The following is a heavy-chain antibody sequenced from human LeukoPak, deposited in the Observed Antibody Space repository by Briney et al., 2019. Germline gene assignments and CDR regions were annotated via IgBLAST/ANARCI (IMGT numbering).Heavy chain of an antibody. CDR1: GFTFSIYA. Sequence: GGSLRLSCAASGFTFSIYAMSWVRQAPGKGLEWVSSISGTSGNTYYADSVKGRFTISRDNSKNTLYLQMNSLRAEDTAVYYCANSGVSYFDYWGQGTLVTVSS. V-gene: IGHV3-23*01. J-gene: IGHJ4*02. CDR3: ANSGVSYFDY. CDR2: ISGTSGNT. D-gene: IGHD3-10*01.